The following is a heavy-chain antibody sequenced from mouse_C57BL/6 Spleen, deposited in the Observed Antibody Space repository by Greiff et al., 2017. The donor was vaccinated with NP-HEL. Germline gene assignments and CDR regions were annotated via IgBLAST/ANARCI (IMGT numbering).Heavy chain of an antibody. CDR1: GFTFSDYY. CDR3: AREGLRRDFDY. J-gene: IGHJ2*01. Sequence: EVKVVESEGGLVQPGSSMKLSCTASGFTFSDYYMAWVRQVPEKGLEWVANINYDGSSTYYLDSLKSRFIISRDNAKNILYLQMSSLKSEDTATYYCAREGLRRDFDYWGQGTTLTVSS. V-gene: IGHV5-16*01. CDR2: INYDGSST. D-gene: IGHD2-4*01.